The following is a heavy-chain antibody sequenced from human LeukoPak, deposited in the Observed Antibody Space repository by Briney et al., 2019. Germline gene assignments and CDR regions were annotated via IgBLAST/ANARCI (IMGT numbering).Heavy chain of an antibody. J-gene: IGHJ4*02. V-gene: IGHV4-34*01. CDR3: ARDASTIRFDY. CDR1: GGSFSGYY. CDR2: INHSGST. D-gene: IGHD5-24*01. Sequence: SETLSLTCAVYGGSFSGYYWSWIRQPPGKGLEWIGEINHSGSTNYNPSLKSRVTISVDTSKNQFSLKLSSVTAADTAVYYCARDASTIRFDYWGQGTLVTVSS.